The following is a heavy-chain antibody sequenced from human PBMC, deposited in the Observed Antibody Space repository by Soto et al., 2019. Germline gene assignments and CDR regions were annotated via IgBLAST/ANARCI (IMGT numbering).Heavy chain of an antibody. CDR3: ARDREPDGIWTFDS. J-gene: IGHJ4*02. D-gene: IGHD3-9*01. CDR2: SYSTGGT. CDR1: GFTLAKYT. V-gene: IGHV3-53*01. Sequence: GGSLRLSCAASGFTLAKYTMDWVRQAPGKGLEWVAESYSTGGTEYADSVKGRFTIFRDNSKSTLFLQMNSLGVGDTALYYCARDREPDGIWTFDSWGQGTLVTVSS.